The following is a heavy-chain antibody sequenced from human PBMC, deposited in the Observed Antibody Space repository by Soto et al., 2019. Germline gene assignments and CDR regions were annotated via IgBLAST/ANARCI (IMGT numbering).Heavy chain of an antibody. V-gene: IGHV4-4*02. CDR2: IYHSGST. CDR3: AREVLNYDILTGPQPGHWFDP. J-gene: IGHJ5*02. D-gene: IGHD3-9*01. Sequence: SETLSLTCAVSGGSISSGSNWWSWVRQPPGKGLEWIGEIYHSGSTNYNPSLKSRVTISVDKSKNQFSLKLSSVTAADTAVYYCAREVLNYDILTGPQPGHWFDPWGQGTLVTVSS. CDR1: GGSISSGSNW.